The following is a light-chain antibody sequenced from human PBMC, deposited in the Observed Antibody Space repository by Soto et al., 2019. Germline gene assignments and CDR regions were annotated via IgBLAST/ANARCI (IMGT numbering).Light chain of an antibody. CDR3: SSYAGSNNFV. CDR2: EVS. V-gene: IGLV2-8*01. CDR1: SSDVGGYNY. J-gene: IGLJ1*01. Sequence: SALTQPASVSGSPGQSITISCTGTSSDVGGYNYVSWYQQHPGKAPKLMIYEVSERPSGVPDRFSGSKSSNTASLTVSGLQAEDEADYYCSSYAGSNNFVFGTGTKVTVL.